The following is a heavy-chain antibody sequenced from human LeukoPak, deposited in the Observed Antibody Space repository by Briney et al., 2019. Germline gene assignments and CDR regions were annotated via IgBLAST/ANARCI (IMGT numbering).Heavy chain of an antibody. CDR3: ARPYLRGTVVNNWFDP. CDR1: GDSISSSSYY. D-gene: IGHD4-23*01. J-gene: IGHJ5*02. V-gene: IGHV4-39*01. CDR2: IYYSGST. Sequence: SETLSLTCTVSGDSISSSSYYWGWIRQPPGKGLEWIGSIYYSGSTYYNPSLKSRVTISVDTSKNQFSLRLSSVTAADTAVYYCARPYLRGTVVNNWFDPWGQGTLVTVSS.